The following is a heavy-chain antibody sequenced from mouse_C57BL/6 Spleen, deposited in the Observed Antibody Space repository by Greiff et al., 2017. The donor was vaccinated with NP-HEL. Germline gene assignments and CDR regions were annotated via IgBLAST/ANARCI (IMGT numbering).Heavy chain of an antibody. V-gene: IGHV1-72*01. CDR2: IDPNSGGS. D-gene: IGHD1-1*01. J-gene: IGHJ4*01. Sequence: QVQLQQPGAELVKPGASVKLSCKASGYTFTSYWMHWVKQRPGRGLEWIGRIDPNSGGSKYNEKFKSKATLTVDKPSSTAYMQLSSLTSEDSAVYYCARVSYYGSDYYAMDYWGQGTSVTVSS. CDR1: GYTFTSYW. CDR3: ARVSYYGSDYYAMDY.